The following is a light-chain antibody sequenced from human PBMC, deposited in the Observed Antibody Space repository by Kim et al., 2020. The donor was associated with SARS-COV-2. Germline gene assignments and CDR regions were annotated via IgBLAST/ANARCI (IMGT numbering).Light chain of an antibody. V-gene: IGKV1-39*01. CDR1: QNIKIY. J-gene: IGKJ4*01. Sequence: DIQMTQSPSSLSASVGDRVTITCRASQNIKIYLNWYQQKPGTAPNLLIYAASTLETGVPSRFSGSGSGTDFNITITSLQPEDSATYYCQQTYSTHLTFGGGTKLEI. CDR2: AAS. CDR3: QQTYSTHLT.